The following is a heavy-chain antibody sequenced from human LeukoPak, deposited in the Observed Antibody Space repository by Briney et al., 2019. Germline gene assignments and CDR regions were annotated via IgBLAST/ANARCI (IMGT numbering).Heavy chain of an antibody. Sequence: ASVKVSCKASGYTFTGYYMHWVRQAPGQGLEWMGWINPNSGGTNHAQKFQGRVTMTRDTSISTAYMELSRLRSDDTAVYYCARNRAVSRNWFDPWGRGTLVTVSS. D-gene: IGHD1-14*01. CDR2: INPNSGGT. CDR3: ARNRAVSRNWFDP. V-gene: IGHV1-2*02. CDR1: GYTFTGYY. J-gene: IGHJ5*02.